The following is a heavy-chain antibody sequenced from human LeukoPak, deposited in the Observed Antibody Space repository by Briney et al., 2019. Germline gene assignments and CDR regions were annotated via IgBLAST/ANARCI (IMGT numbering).Heavy chain of an antibody. D-gene: IGHD4-11*01. V-gene: IGHV3-23*01. J-gene: IGHJ4*02. CDR2: IGAGGSDT. Sequence: GGSLRLSCAASEFIFSNYPMSWVRQAPGKGLEWVSAIGAGGSDTYYAHSVKGRFTISRDNSKSTLYLQMNSLRAEDTAVYYCVEGDDYSDFDYWGQGTLVTVSS. CDR3: VEGDDYSDFDY. CDR1: EFIFSNYP.